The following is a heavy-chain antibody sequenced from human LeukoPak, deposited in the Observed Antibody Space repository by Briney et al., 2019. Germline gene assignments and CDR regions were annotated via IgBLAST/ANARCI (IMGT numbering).Heavy chain of an antibody. Sequence: ASVKVSCKASGYTFTSYAMHWVRQMPGKGLEWMGIIYPGDSDTRYSPSFQGQVTISADKSISTAYLQWSSLKASDTAMYYCARQDDGSNLDYWGQGTLVTVSS. CDR3: ARQDDGSNLDY. V-gene: IGHV5-51*01. CDR2: IYPGDSDT. D-gene: IGHD5-24*01. J-gene: IGHJ4*02. CDR1: GYTFTSYA.